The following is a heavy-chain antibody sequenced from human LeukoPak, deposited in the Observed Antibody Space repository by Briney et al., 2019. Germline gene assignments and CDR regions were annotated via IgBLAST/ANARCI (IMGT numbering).Heavy chain of an antibody. CDR1: GFTFSTYA. V-gene: IGHV3-30*04. D-gene: IGHD1-26*01. CDR3: ARDWELEGSGFDY. CDR2: ISYDESNK. J-gene: IGHJ4*02. Sequence: PGGSLRLSCAASGFTFSTYAMHWVRQAPGKRLEWVAIISYDESNKYYADSVKGRFTISRDNSKNTLYLQMNSLRAEDTAVYHCARDWELEGSGFDYWGQGTLVTVSS.